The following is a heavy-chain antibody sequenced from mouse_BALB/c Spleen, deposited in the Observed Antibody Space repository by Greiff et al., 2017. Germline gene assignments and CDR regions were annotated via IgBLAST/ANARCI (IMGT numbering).Heavy chain of an antibody. CDR1: GYTFTSYW. V-gene: IGHV1-7*01. CDR2: INPSTGYT. Sequence: QVQLKESGAELAKPGASVKMSCKASGYTFTSYWMHWVKQRPGQGLEWIGYINPSTGYTEYNQKFKDKATLTADKSSSTAYMQLSSLTSEDSAVYYCARSNRYDPYWYFDVWGAGTTVTVSS. CDR3: ARSNRYDPYWYFDV. J-gene: IGHJ1*01. D-gene: IGHD2-14*01.